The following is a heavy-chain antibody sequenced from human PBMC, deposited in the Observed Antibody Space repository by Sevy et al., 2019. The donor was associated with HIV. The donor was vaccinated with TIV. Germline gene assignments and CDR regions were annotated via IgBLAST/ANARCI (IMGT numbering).Heavy chain of an antibody. CDR3: ARDGSGSYYGTGY. D-gene: IGHD3-10*01. CDR2: IIPIFGTA. Sequence: ASVKVSCKASGGTFSSYAISWVRQAPGQGLEWMGRIIPIFGTANYAQKFQGRVTIIADESTSTAYMELSSLRSEDTAVYYCARDGSGSYYGTGYWGQGTLVTVSS. J-gene: IGHJ4*02. CDR1: GGTFSSYA. V-gene: IGHV1-69*13.